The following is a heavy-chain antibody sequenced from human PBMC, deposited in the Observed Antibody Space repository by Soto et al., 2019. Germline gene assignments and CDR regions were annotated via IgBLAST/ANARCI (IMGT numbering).Heavy chain of an antibody. D-gene: IGHD2-15*01. Sequence: PSETLSLTCTVSGGSISSSSYYWGWIRQPPGKGLEWIGGIYYSGSTYYNPSLKSRVTISVDTSKNQFSLKLSSVTAADTAVCYCARHTPAISISDHWGQGTLVTVSS. CDR3: ARHTPAISISDH. J-gene: IGHJ4*02. CDR1: GGSISSSSYY. CDR2: IYYSGST. V-gene: IGHV4-39*01.